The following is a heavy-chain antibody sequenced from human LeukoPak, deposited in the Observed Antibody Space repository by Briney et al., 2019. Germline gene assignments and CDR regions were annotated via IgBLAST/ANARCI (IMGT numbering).Heavy chain of an antibody. J-gene: IGHJ4*02. CDR2: IRYDGSNK. CDR3: AKVVSEEIWSGYWY. V-gene: IGHV3-30*02. D-gene: IGHD3-3*01. Sequence: PGGSLRLSCAASGFTFSSYGMHWVRQAPGKGLEWVAFIRYDGSNKYYADSVKGRFTISRDNSKNTLYLQMNSLRAEDTAVYYCAKVVSEEIWSGYWYWGQGTLVTVSS. CDR1: GFTFSSYG.